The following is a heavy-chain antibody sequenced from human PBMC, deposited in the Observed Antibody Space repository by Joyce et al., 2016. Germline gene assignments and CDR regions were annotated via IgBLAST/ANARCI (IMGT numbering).Heavy chain of an antibody. Sequence: EVQLVESGGGLVKPGGSLRLSCAASGFTFSSYSRGWVRQAPGEGLEWVSSRSSSSSYIKYTDSVKGRFTISRDNAKNSLYLQMNSLRVEDTAVYYCARSSYTNGIFDYWGQGTLVTVSS. CDR3: ARSSYTNGIFDY. V-gene: IGHV3-21*01. CDR1: GFTFSSYS. CDR2: RSSSSSYI. D-gene: IGHD2-8*01. J-gene: IGHJ4*02.